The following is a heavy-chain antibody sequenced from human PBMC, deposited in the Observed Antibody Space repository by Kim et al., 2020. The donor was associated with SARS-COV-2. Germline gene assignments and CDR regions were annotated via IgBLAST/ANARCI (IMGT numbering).Heavy chain of an antibody. D-gene: IGHD1-26*01. CDR2: IYYSGGT. CDR1: GGSISSYY. Sequence: SETLSLTCTVSGGSISSYYWSWIRQPPGKGLEWIGDIYYSGGTNYNPSPKSGGTISLNTSKNQFSLKLSSVTAADTAVYYCARACGAWFDPWGQGTLVTVSS. J-gene: IGHJ5*02. V-gene: IGHV4-59*01. CDR3: ARACGAWFDP.